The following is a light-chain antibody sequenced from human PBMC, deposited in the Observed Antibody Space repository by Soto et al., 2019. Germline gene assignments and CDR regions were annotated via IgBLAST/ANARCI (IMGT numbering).Light chain of an antibody. CDR1: QSVSSN. CDR3: QQYNNWPPIT. CDR2: GAS. J-gene: IGKJ5*01. V-gene: IGKV3-15*01. Sequence: EIVMTQSPATLSVSPGERATLSCRASQSVSSNLAWYQQKPDQAPRLLIYGASTRATGMPARFSGSGSRTEFTLTISSLQSEDFAVYYCQQYNNWPPITFGQGTRLEIK.